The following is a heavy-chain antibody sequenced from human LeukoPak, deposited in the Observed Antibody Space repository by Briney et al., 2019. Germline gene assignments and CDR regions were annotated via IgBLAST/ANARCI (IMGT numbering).Heavy chain of an antibody. CDR1: GGSISSYY. CDR2: IYTSGST. J-gene: IGHJ6*03. V-gene: IGHV4-4*07. CDR3: AREKQLVRHYYYYYYMDV. Sequence: ETLXXTXTVSGGSISSYYWXWIRQPAGKGXEWXGRIYTSGSTNYNPSLKSRVTMSVDTSKNQFSLKLSSVTAADTAVYYCAREKQLVRHYYYYYYMDVWGKGTTVTVSS. D-gene: IGHD6-13*01.